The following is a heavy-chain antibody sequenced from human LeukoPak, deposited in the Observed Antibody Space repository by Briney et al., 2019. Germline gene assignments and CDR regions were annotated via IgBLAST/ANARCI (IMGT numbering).Heavy chain of an antibody. CDR2: IYYSGST. D-gene: IGHD6-19*01. CDR3: ASGYSSGPEYFDY. V-gene: IGHV4-39*01. CDR1: GGSISSSSYY. J-gene: IGHJ4*02. Sequence: SETLSLTCTVSGGSISSSSYYWGWIRQPPGKGLEWIGSIYYSGSTYYNPSLKSRVTISVDTSKNQFSLKLSSVTAADTAVYYCASGYSSGPEYFDYWGQGTLVTVSS.